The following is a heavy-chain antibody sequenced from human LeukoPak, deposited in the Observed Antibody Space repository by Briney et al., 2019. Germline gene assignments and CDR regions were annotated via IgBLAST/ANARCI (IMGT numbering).Heavy chain of an antibody. CDR3: ARGHDYYYYYMDV. V-gene: IGHV1-2*02. CDR1: GYTFTSYY. J-gene: IGHJ6*03. Sequence: ASVKVSCRASGYTFTSYYMHWVRQAPGQGLEWMGWINPNSGGTNYAQKFQGRVTMTRDTSISTAYMELSRLRSDDTAVYYCARGHDYYYYYMDVWGKGTTVTVSS. CDR2: INPNSGGT.